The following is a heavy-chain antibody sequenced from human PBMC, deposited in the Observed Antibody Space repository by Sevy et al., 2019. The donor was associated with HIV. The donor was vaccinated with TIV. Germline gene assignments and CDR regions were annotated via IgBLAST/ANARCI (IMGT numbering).Heavy chain of an antibody. D-gene: IGHD3-16*02. J-gene: IGHJ3*02. CDR2: IRYDGSNK. CDR3: AKPFYDYIWGSYRYAVVTDAFDI. V-gene: IGHV3-30*02. CDR1: GFTFSSYG. Sequence: GGSLRLSCAASGFTFSSYGMHWVRQAPGKGLEWVAFIRYDGSNKYYADSVKGRFTISRDNSKNTLYLQMNSLRAEDTAVYYCAKPFYDYIWGSYRYAVVTDAFDIWGQGTMVTVSS.